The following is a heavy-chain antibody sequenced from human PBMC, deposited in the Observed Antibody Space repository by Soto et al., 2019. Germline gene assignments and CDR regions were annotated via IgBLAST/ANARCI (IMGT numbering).Heavy chain of an antibody. CDR3: ARDRCTTDKCYTHHFDV. CDR1: GYTFTSYG. CDR2: ISVYTGNT. Sequence: QVQLVQSGGEVTKPGASVKVSCKSSGYTFTSYGVSWVRQAPGQGLEWLGWISVYTGNTKQAQKFPDRVTLTTEASTSTAYLELRNLISDDTAVYYCARDRCTTDKCYTHHFDVWGQGTTVTVSS. V-gene: IGHV1-18*04. D-gene: IGHD2-8*01. J-gene: IGHJ6*02.